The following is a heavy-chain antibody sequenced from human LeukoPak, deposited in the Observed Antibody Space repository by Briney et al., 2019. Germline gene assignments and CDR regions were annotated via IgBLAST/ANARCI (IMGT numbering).Heavy chain of an antibody. Sequence: SETLSLTCTVSGGSISSSSYYWSWIRQHPGKGLEWIGYIYYSGSTYYNPSLKSRVTISVDTSKNQFSLKLSSVTAADTAVYYCARTPYYYDSSGYYPDYWGQGTLVTVSS. CDR3: ARTPYYYDSSGYYPDY. V-gene: IGHV4-31*03. D-gene: IGHD3-22*01. CDR2: IYYSGST. J-gene: IGHJ4*02. CDR1: GGSISSSSYY.